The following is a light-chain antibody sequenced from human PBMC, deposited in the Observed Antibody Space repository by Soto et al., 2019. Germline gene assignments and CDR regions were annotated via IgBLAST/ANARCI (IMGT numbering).Light chain of an antibody. CDR2: AAS. Sequence: DIQMTQSPSSLSASVGDRVTITCRASQDISNYLAWYQQKPGKIPKLLIYAASTLQSGVPSRFSGSGSGTDFTLTISSLQPEDAATYHCQKYNSALWTFGQGTKVEIK. CDR3: QKYNSALWT. V-gene: IGKV1-27*01. J-gene: IGKJ1*01. CDR1: QDISNY.